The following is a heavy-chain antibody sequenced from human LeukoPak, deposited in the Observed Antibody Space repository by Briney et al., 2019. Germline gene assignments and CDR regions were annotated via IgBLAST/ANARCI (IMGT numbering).Heavy chain of an antibody. CDR3: ARDPSSSSSVGGYLDY. CDR1: GFTFSSYD. Sequence: PGGSLRLSCAASGFTFSSYDMNWVRQAPGKGLEWVAFIRYDGSYKYYADSVKGRLTISRDNSKNTVYLQMNSLRAEDTAVYYCARDPSSSSSVGGYLDYWGQGTLVTVSS. J-gene: IGHJ4*02. V-gene: IGHV3-30*02. CDR2: IRYDGSYK. D-gene: IGHD6-6*01.